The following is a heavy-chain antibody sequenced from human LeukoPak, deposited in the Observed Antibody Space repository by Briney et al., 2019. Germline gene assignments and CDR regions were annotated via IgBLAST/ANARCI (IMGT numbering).Heavy chain of an antibody. J-gene: IGHJ6*03. CDR3: ERGGSTLHSAGGHDIEFYYYYYMDV. V-gene: IGHV4-61*02. CDR1: GDSITSGSYY. CDR2: IFISGGT. Sequence: PSETLSLTCTVSGDSITSGSYYWSWIRQPAGKGLDWIGRIFISGGTNYNPSLRSRVTMSLDTSKNQFSLKLYSVTAADTAVYYCERGGSTLHSAGGHDIEFYYYYYMDVWGKGTTVTISS. D-gene: IGHD3-9*01.